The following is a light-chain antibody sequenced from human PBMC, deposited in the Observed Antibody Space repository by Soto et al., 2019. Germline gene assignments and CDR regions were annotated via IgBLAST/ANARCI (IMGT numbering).Light chain of an antibody. Sequence: AIQLTQSPSSLSASVGDRVTITCRASQAISSALAWYQQKPGRPPKFLFSPASGLDSGVPPRFSGSGSGTDFTLTISSLQPEDLATYYCQHFNSYPITFGQGTRLVIK. CDR1: QAISSA. J-gene: IGKJ5*01. CDR2: PAS. CDR3: QHFNSYPIT. V-gene: IGKV1-13*02.